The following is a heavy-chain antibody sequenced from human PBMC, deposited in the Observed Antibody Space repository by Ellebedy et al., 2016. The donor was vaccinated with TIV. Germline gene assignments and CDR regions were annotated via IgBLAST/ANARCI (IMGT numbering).Heavy chain of an antibody. J-gene: IGHJ6*03. CDR3: TRDVLDNTSKYSYYMDD. CDR2: LYPSGST. Sequence: SETLSLTXTVSGDSITDSFWSWIRQPAGGRLEWIGRLYPSGSTNSNPSLKSRVTISRDTSKSQFSLSLGSVTAADTAVYYCTRDVLDNTSKYSYYMDDWGNGTTVTVSS. CDR1: GDSITDSF. D-gene: IGHD2/OR15-2a*01. V-gene: IGHV4-4*07.